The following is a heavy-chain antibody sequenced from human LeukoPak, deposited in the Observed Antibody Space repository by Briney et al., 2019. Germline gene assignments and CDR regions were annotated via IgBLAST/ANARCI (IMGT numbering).Heavy chain of an antibody. Sequence: PSETLPLTCAVSRFSISTGYYWGWIRQPPGEGLEWIGIIYHSGTTYYNPSLKSRVTMSVDTSKNQFSLNLSSVTAADAAVYYCARWGPIVGATTVDYWGQGTLVTVSS. CDR3: ARWGPIVGATTVDY. J-gene: IGHJ4*02. CDR1: RFSISTGYY. V-gene: IGHV4-38-2*01. D-gene: IGHD1-26*01. CDR2: IYHSGTT.